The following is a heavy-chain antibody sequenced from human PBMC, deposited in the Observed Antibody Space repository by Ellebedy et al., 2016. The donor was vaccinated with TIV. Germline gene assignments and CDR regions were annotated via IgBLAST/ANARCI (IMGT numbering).Heavy chain of an antibody. CDR2: ISSGGSTM. CDR3: ARDRTGVLDI. Sequence: GESLKISCAASGFIFSTYWMHWIRQAPGKGLEWVSYISSGGSTMKYADSAKGRFTISRDNADNSLYLQMNSLRADDTAVYYCARDRTGVLDIWGQGTMVTVSS. CDR1: GFIFSTYW. D-gene: IGHD3-10*01. V-gene: IGHV3-11*04. J-gene: IGHJ3*02.